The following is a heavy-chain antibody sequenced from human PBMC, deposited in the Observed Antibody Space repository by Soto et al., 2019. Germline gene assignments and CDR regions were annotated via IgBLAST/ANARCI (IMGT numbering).Heavy chain of an antibody. CDR2: INAYNGDT. D-gene: IGHD2-2*01. CDR1: GYMFSSYG. V-gene: IGHV1-18*01. Sequence: GASVKVSCKASGYMFSSYGITWVRQAPGQGLEWMGWINAYNGDTKYAQSVQGRVSLTIDTSTSTAYMELGSLRSDDTAVYYCARDHRKNVGVVPAAYYYYYMDVWGSGTTDTVSS. J-gene: IGHJ6*03. CDR3: ARDHRKNVGVVPAAYYYYYMDV.